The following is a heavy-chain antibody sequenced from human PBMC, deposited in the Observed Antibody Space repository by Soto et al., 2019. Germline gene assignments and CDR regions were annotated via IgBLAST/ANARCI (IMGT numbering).Heavy chain of an antibody. CDR1: GGSFSSSTYY. V-gene: IGHV4-39*01. Sequence: QLQLQESGPGLVKPSETLSLTCTVSGGSFSSSTYYWDWIRQPPGKGLEWIGSMYSGGNTYYNLSLKSRVTVSVDTSKNHFSLKLTSVTAADTAMYYCARQPYDSTGYYYGAWGQGTLVTVSS. CDR3: ARQPYDSTGYYYGA. CDR2: MYSGGNT. J-gene: IGHJ5*02. D-gene: IGHD3-22*01.